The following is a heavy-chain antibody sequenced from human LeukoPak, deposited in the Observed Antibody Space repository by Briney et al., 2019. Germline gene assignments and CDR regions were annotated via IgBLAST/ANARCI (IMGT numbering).Heavy chain of an antibody. V-gene: IGHV3-11*01. CDR1: GFTFSDYY. CDR2: ISSSGSTI. Sequence: GGSLRLSCAASGFTFSDYYMSWIRQAPGKGLEWVSYISSSGSTIYYADSVKGRFTISGDNAKNSLYLQMNSLRAEDTAVYYCARDQAGVRGVITHFDYWGQGTLVTVSS. J-gene: IGHJ4*02. CDR3: ARDQAGVRGVITHFDY. D-gene: IGHD3-10*01.